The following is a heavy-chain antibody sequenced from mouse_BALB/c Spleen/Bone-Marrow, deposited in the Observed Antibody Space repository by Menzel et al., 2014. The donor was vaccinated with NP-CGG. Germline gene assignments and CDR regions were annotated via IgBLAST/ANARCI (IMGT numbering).Heavy chain of an antibody. CDR3: AKNQGSFYYGSSHWYFDV. D-gene: IGHD1-1*01. CDR2: IWRGGST. V-gene: IGHV2-5*01. CDR1: GFSLXSYG. J-gene: IGHJ1*01. Sequence: VKLQESGPGLVQPSQSLSITCTVSGFSLXSYGVHWVRQSPGKGLEWLGVIWRGGSTDYNAAFMSRLSITKDNSKSQVFFKMNSLQADDTAIYYCAKNQGSFYYGSSHWYFDVWGAGTTVTVSS.